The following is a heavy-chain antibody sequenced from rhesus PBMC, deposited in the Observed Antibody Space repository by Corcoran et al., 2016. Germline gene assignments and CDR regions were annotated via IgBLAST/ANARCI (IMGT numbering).Heavy chain of an antibody. D-gene: IGHD5-30*01. J-gene: IGHJ4*01. CDR2: IDGGTGRT. V-gene: IGHV4-80*01. CDR3: ARIGFTGYGALAF. Sequence: QVPLQESGPGLVKPSETLSLTCTVSCASMNINWWSWIRPPPGQGLDWIGGIDGGTGRTNFNPSLNGRSSISRDASKNQFFLKLTSMAAADTAVYWCARIGFTGYGALAFWGQGVLVTVSS. CDR1: CASMNINW.